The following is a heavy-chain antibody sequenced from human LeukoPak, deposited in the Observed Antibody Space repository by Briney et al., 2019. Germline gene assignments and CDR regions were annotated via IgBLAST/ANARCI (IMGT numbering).Heavy chain of an antibody. CDR2: MIPIVGTA. CDR1: GGTFSSYG. V-gene: IGHV1-69*05. D-gene: IGHD6-13*01. Sequence: SVKVSCKASGGTFSSYGISSVRQAPGQGLEWMGRMIPIVGTANNEHKYQGRVTIPTDESTSTACMELSSLRSEDTAVYYCARDDGYSSSWYVLDHWGQGTLVTVSS. J-gene: IGHJ4*02. CDR3: ARDDGYSSSWYVLDH.